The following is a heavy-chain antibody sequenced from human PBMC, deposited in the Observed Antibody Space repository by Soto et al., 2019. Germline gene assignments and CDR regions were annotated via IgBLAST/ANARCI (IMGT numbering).Heavy chain of an antibody. Sequence: SETLSLTCTVSGGSISSYYWSWIRQPPGKGLEWIGYIYYSGSTNYNPSLKSRVTISVDTSKNQFSLKLSSVTAADTAVYYCARAGHIVVVPAAISNWFDPWGQGTLVTVSS. D-gene: IGHD2-2*02. CDR3: ARAGHIVVVPAAISNWFDP. CDR2: IYYSGST. V-gene: IGHV4-59*12. CDR1: GGSISSYY. J-gene: IGHJ5*02.